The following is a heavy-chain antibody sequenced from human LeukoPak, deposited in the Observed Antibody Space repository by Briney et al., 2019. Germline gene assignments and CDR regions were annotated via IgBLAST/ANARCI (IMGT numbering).Heavy chain of an antibody. D-gene: IGHD6-6*01. CDR1: GGXFSGYY. Sequence: SETLSLTCAVYGGXFSGYYCSWIRQPPGKGQGWIGEINHSGSTNYNPSLKSRVTISIDTSKNQFSLKLSSVTAADTAVYYCARVDYSSSSGLRLFDYWGQGTLVTVSS. J-gene: IGHJ4*02. CDR2: INHSGST. CDR3: ARVDYSSSSGLRLFDY. V-gene: IGHV4-34*01.